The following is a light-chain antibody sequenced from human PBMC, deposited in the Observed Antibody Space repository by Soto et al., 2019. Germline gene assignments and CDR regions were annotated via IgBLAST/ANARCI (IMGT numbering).Light chain of an antibody. CDR2: EVN. CDR1: SSDVGGYNY. CDR3: SSYAGSSNV. Sequence: QSVLTQPPSASGSPGQSVAISCTGTSSDVGGYNYVSWYQQHPGKAPKLMIYEVNKRPSGGPDRFSGSKSGNRASLTVSGLQAEDEADYYCSSYAGSSNVFGSGTTATVL. V-gene: IGLV2-8*01. J-gene: IGLJ1*01.